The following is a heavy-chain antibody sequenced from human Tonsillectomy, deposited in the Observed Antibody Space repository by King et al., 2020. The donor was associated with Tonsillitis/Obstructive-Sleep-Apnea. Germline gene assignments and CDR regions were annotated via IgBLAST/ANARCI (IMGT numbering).Heavy chain of an antibody. CDR2: ISSSSSII. J-gene: IGHJ5*02. D-gene: IGHD6-13*01. CDR3: ARSPMLQQLFWNWFDP. Sequence: QLVQSGGGLVQPGGSLRLSCAASGFTFSSYSMNWVRQAPGKGLEWVSYISSSSSIIYYADSVKGRFTISRDNAKNSLYLQMNSLRDEDTAVYYCARSPMLQQLFWNWFDPWGQGTLVTVSS. V-gene: IGHV3-48*02. CDR1: GFTFSSYS.